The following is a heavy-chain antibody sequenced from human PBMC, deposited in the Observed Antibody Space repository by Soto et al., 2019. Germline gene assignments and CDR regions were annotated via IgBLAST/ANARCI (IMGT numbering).Heavy chain of an antibody. CDR2: IYTSGST. V-gene: IGHV4-4*07. Sequence: PSETLSLTCTVSGGSISSYYWSWIRQPAGKGLEWIGRIYTSGSTNYNPSLKSRVTMSVDTSKNQFTLKLSSVTAAGTAVYYCAREVERWELLVGAFDIWGQGTMVTVSS. CDR3: AREVERWELLVGAFDI. CDR1: GGSISSYY. D-gene: IGHD1-26*01. J-gene: IGHJ3*02.